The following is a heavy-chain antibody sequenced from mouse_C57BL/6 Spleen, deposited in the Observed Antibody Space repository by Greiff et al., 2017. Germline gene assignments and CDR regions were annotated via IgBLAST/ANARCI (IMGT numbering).Heavy chain of an antibody. Sequence: QVQLKQPGAELVMPGASVKLSCKASGYTFTSYWMHWVKQRPGQGLEWIGEIDPSDSYTNYNQKFKGKSTLTVDKSSSTAYMQLSSLTSEDSAVYYCARWGNFPYWGQGTTLTVSS. CDR2: IDPSDSYT. CDR1: GYTFTSYW. V-gene: IGHV1-69*01. CDR3: ARWGNFPY. J-gene: IGHJ2*01. D-gene: IGHD2-1*01.